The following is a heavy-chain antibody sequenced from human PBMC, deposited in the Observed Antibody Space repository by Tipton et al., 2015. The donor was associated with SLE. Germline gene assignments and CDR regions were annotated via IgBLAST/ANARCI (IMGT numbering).Heavy chain of an antibody. CDR2: IYYSGST. Sequence: GLVKPSQTLSLTCTVSGASISSGSYYWGWIRQPPGKGLEWIASIYYSGSTNYNPSLNSRVTISMDPSKNQLSLNLRSLTAADTAVYYCARVHAAGDYDSSGFSNWGQGALVTVSS. D-gene: IGHD3-22*01. CDR1: GASISSGSYY. CDR3: ARVHAAGDYDSSGFSN. J-gene: IGHJ4*02. V-gene: IGHV4-61*05.